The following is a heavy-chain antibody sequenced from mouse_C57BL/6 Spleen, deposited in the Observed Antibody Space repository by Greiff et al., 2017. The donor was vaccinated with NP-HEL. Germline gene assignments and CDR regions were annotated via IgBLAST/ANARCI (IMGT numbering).Heavy chain of an antibody. J-gene: IGHJ4*01. CDR2: INYDGSST. CDR3: ARGLRAMDY. V-gene: IGHV5-16*01. CDR1: GFTFSDYY. Sequence: EVMLVESEGGLVQPGSSMKLSCTASGFTFSDYYMAWVRQVPEKGLEWVANINYDGSSTYYLDSLKSRFIISRDNAKNILYLQMSSLKSEDTATYYCARGLRAMDYWGQGTSVTVSS. D-gene: IGHD1-1*01.